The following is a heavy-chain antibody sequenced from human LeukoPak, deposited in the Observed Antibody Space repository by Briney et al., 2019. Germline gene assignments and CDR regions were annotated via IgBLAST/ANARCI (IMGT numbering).Heavy chain of an antibody. CDR2: FDPEDGET. CDR1: GYTLTELS. D-gene: IGHD6-6*01. CDR3: ATDSVIAARRGFQH. J-gene: IGHJ1*01. V-gene: IGHV1-24*01. Sequence: ASVKVSCKVSGYTLTELSMHWVRQAPGKGLEWMGGFDPEDGETIYAQKFQGRVIMTEDTSTDTAYMELSSLRSEDTAVYYCATDSVIAARRGFQHWGQGTLVTVSS.